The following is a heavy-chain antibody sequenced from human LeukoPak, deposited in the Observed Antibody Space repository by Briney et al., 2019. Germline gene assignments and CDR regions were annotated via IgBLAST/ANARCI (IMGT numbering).Heavy chain of an antibody. Sequence: SVKVSCKASGGTFSSYAISWVRQAPGQGLEWMGGIIPIFGTANYAQKFQGRVTMTEDTSTDTAYMELSSLRSEDTAVYYCATSRLGSGWYYFDYWGQGTLVTVSS. CDR2: IIPIFGTA. CDR3: ATSRLGSGWYYFDY. J-gene: IGHJ4*02. CDR1: GGTFSSYA. V-gene: IGHV1-69*06. D-gene: IGHD6-19*01.